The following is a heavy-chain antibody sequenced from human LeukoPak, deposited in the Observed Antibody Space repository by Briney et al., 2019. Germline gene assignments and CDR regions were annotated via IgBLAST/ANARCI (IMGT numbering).Heavy chain of an antibody. CDR2: IREDGSEK. Sequence: GGSLRLSCAASGFTFSTYWMTWVRQAPGKGLEWVANIREDGSEKHYVDSVKGRFTISRDNAKNSLYLQMNSLRAEDTALYYCARAQIHDSRGHQYYYMDVWGKGTTVIVSS. D-gene: IGHD3-22*01. CDR1: GFTFSTYW. V-gene: IGHV3-7*01. J-gene: IGHJ6*03. CDR3: ARAQIHDSRGHQYYYMDV.